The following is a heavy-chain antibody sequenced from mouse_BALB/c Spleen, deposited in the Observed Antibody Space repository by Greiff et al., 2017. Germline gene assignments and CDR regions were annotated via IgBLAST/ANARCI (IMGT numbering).Heavy chain of an antibody. D-gene: IGHD1-1*01. V-gene: IGHV2-9*02. Sequence: VQLVESGPGLVAPSQSLSITCTVSGFSLTSYGVHWVRQPPGKGLEWLGVIWAGGSTNYNSALMSRLSISKDNSKSQVFLKMNSLQTDDTAMYYCARGPNYGSSYGAMDYWGQGTSVTVSS. CDR1: GFSLTSYG. CDR2: IWAGGST. CDR3: ARGPNYGSSYGAMDY. J-gene: IGHJ4*01.